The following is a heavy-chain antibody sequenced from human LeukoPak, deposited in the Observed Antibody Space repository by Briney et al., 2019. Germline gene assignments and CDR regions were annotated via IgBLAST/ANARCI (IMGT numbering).Heavy chain of an antibody. CDR3: ARSEGYYDSSGYYFMAFDI. CDR1: GFTFSDYY. V-gene: IGHV3-11*06. J-gene: IGHJ3*02. Sequence: GGSLRLSCAASGFTFSDYYMSWIRQAPGKGLEWVSSISSSSSYIYYADSVKGRFTISRDNAKNSLYLQMNSLRAEDTAVYYCARSEGYYDSSGYYFMAFDIWGQGTMVTVSS. D-gene: IGHD3-22*01. CDR2: ISSSSSYI.